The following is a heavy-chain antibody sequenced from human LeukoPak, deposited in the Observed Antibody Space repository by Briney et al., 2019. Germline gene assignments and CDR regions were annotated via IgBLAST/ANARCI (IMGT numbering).Heavy chain of an antibody. V-gene: IGHV3-30*18. J-gene: IGHJ4*02. D-gene: IGHD2-2*01. CDR2: ISDDGGNK. CDR1: GFSFSTCG. Sequence: GGSLRLSCATSGFSFSTCGMHWVRQAPGKGREWLAVISDDGGNKYYIHSLNGRITVSRDNSKNTMFLEMDSLRAEDTAVYYCAKDRTNTWSFDYWGQGALVIVSS. CDR3: AKDRTNTWSFDY.